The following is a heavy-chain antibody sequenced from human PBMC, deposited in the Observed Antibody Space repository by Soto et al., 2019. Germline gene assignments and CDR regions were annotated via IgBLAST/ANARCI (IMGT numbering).Heavy chain of an antibody. CDR3: ARGRQWPNWYFDL. V-gene: IGHV3-30-3*01. Sequence: VQLVESGGGVVQPGRSLRLSCAASGFTFSSYAMHWVRQAPGKGLEWVAVISYDGSNKYYADSVKGRFTISRDNSKNTLYLQMNSLRAEDTAVYYCARGRQWPNWYFDLWGRGTLVTVSS. J-gene: IGHJ2*01. D-gene: IGHD6-19*01. CDR2: ISYDGSNK. CDR1: GFTFSSYA.